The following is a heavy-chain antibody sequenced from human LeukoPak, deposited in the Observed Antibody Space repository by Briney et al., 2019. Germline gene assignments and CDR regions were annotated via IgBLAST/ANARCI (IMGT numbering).Heavy chain of an antibody. V-gene: IGHV4-34*01. CDR3: ARGYGPDYDFWSGYFRNWFDP. J-gene: IGHJ5*02. CDR1: GGSFSGYY. CDR2: INHCGST. Sequence: SETLSLTCAVYGGSFSGYYWSWIRQPPGKGLEWIGEINHCGSTNYNPSLKSRVTISVDTSKNQFSLKLSSVTAADTAVYYCARGYGPDYDFWSGYFRNWFDPWGQGTLVTVSS. D-gene: IGHD3-3*01.